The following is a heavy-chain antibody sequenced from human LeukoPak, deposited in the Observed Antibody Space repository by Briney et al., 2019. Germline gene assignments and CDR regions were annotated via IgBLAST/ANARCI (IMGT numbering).Heavy chain of an antibody. CDR3: ARDQTPFV. Sequence: GGSLRLSCAASGFTFSSYGMHWVRQAPGKGLEWVANIKHDGSEKYYVDSVKGRFTISRDNAKNSLYLQMNSLRAEDTAVYYCARDQTPFVWGQGTLVTVSS. J-gene: IGHJ4*02. V-gene: IGHV3-7*01. CDR2: IKHDGSEK. CDR1: GFTFSSYG.